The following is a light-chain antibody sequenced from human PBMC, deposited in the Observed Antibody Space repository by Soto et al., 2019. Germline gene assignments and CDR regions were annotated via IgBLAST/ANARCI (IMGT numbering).Light chain of an antibody. CDR2: KAS. V-gene: IGKV1-5*03. J-gene: IGKJ1*01. CDR1: QSISSW. CDR3: QQYSSWWT. Sequence: DIQMTQSPSTLSASVGDRVTITCRASQSISSWLAWYQQKPGKAPKVLIYKASSLESGVPSRFSGSGSGTEFTLTSSSLQPDDFATYYCQQYSSWWTFGQGTKVEIK.